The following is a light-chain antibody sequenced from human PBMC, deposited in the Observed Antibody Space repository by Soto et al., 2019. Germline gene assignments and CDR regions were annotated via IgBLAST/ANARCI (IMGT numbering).Light chain of an antibody. CDR2: EVN. V-gene: IGLV2-14*01. CDR1: NSDIGGWNY. J-gene: IGLJ2*01. CDR3: SPFSSDTTLFA. Sequence: QSALTQPASVSGSPGQSITISCTGANSDIGGWNYVSWYQQSPGKAPKLIIYEVNYRPSGVSYRFSGSKSGNTASLTISGLQAEDEADYYCSPFSSDTTLFAFGGGTKLTVL.